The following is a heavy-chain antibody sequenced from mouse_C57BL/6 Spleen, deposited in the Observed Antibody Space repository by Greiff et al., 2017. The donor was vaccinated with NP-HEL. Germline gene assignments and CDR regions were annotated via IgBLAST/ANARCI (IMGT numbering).Heavy chain of an antibody. J-gene: IGHJ2*01. V-gene: IGHV5-17*01. CDR3: ARAYYGSSHYFDY. Sequence: VQLKESGGGLVKPGGSLKLSCAASGFTFSDYGMHWVRQAPEKGLEWVAYISSGSSTIYYADTVKGRFTISRDNAKNTLFQQMTMLRSEDTAMYYCARAYYGSSHYFDYWGQGTTLTVSS. CDR1: GFTFSDYG. CDR2: ISSGSSTI. D-gene: IGHD1-1*01.